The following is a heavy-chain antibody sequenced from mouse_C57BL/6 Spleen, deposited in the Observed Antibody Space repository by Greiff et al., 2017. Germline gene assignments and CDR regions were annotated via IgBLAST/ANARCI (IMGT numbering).Heavy chain of an antibody. J-gene: IGHJ1*03. CDR3: ARVEEYYGSSFYFDV. CDR2: ISSGSSTI. CDR1: GFTFSDYG. Sequence: EVKLMESGGGLVKPGGSLKLSCAASGFTFSDYGMHWVRQAPEKGLEWVAYISSGSSTIYYADTVKGRFTISRDTAKNTLFLQLTSLRSEDTAMYYCARVEEYYGSSFYFDVWGTGTTVTVAS. D-gene: IGHD1-1*01. V-gene: IGHV5-17*01.